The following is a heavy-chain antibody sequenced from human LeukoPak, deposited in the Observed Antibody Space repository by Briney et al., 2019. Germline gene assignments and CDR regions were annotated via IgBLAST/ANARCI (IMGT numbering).Heavy chain of an antibody. CDR2: INPSGGST. CDR1: GYTFTSYY. D-gene: IGHD3-10*01. Sequence: ASVKVSCKASGYTFTSYYMHWVRQAPGQGLEWMGIINPSGGSTSYAQKFQGRVTMTRDMSTSTVYMELSSLRSEDTAVYYCARGPRITMIRGGQWYYYMDVWGKGTTVTISS. CDR3: ARGPRITMIRGGQWYYYMDV. V-gene: IGHV1-46*01. J-gene: IGHJ6*03.